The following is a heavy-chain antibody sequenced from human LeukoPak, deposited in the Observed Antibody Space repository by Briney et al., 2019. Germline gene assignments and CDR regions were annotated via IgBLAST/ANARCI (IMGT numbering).Heavy chain of an antibody. CDR1: GFIFSDHY. CDR2: TRNKRNSYTT. D-gene: IGHD2-2*01. CDR3: ARWVVVPAAMMVPYFDY. J-gene: IGHJ4*02. V-gene: IGHV3-72*01. Sequence: GGSLRLSCAAPGFIFSDHYMDWVRQAPGEGLEGVGRTRNKRNSYTTEYAASVKGRFSISRDESKNSLYLHMNSLRTEDTAMYYCARWVVVPAAMMVPYFDYWGQGTLVTVSS.